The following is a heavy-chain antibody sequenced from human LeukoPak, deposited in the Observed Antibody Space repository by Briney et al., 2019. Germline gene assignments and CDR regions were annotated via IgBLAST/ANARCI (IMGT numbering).Heavy chain of an antibody. CDR3: ARDSHYYDSSGYPFEAFDI. CDR2: INPNSGGT. J-gene: IGHJ3*02. CDR1: GYTFTGYF. V-gene: IGHV1-2*02. Sequence: ASVKVSCKASGYTFTGYFMHWVRQAPGQGLEWMGWINPNSGGTNYAQKFQGRVTMTRDTSISTAYMELSRLRSDDTAVYYCARDSHYYDSSGYPFEAFDIWGQGTMVTVFS. D-gene: IGHD3-22*01.